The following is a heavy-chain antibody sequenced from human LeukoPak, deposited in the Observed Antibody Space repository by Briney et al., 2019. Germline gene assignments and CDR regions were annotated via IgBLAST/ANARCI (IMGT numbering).Heavy chain of an antibody. CDR1: GGSISSYY. J-gene: IGHJ6*02. CDR3: ARVTMVRGVYYYYGMDV. Sequence: KASETLSLTCTVSGGSISSYYWSWIRQPPGKGLEWIAYISDIGSINYNPSLKSRVTISLDTSKNQFSLKLSSVTAADTAVYYCARVTMVRGVYYYYGMDVWGQGTTVTVSS. CDR2: ISDIGSI. D-gene: IGHD3-10*01. V-gene: IGHV4-59*01.